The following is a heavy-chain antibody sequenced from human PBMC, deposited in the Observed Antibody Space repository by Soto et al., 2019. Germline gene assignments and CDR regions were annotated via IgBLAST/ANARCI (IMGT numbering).Heavy chain of an antibody. Sequence: EVQLVESGGGLIQPGGSLRLSCAASGFTVSSNYMSWVRQAPGKGLEWVSVIYSGGSTYYADSVKGRFTISRDNSKNTLYLQMNSLRAEDTAVYYCARAPGDGYKGNPIDYWGQGTLVTVSS. J-gene: IGHJ4*02. CDR3: ARAPGDGYKGNPIDY. V-gene: IGHV3-53*01. CDR2: IYSGGST. CDR1: GFTVSSNY. D-gene: IGHD5-12*01.